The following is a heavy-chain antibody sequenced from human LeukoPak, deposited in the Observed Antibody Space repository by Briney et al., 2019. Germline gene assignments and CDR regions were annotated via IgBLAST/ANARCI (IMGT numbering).Heavy chain of an antibody. Sequence: ETLSLTCTVSGGSISSYYWSWIRQPPGKGLEWIGYIDYSGSTNYNPSLKSRVTISVDTSKNQFSLKLSSVTAADTAVYYCARIGHEDYNFDYWGQGTLVTVSS. CDR2: IDYSGST. CDR3: ARIGHEDYNFDY. CDR1: GGSISSYY. J-gene: IGHJ4*02. D-gene: IGHD3-16*01. V-gene: IGHV4-59*01.